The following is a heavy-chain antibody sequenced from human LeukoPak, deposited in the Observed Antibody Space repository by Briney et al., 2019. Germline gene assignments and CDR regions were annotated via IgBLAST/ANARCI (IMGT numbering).Heavy chain of an antibody. CDR1: GLLFRTQG. CDR3: AKDGQVGAIGYFDY. V-gene: IGHV3-33*06. CDR2: VWSGGNNK. J-gene: IGHJ4*02. D-gene: IGHD1-26*01. Sequence: GGSLRLPCAASGLLFRTQGMHWVRQAPGKGGVGVAVVWSGGNNKYYSDSVKGRFNNSRDNSKNTLYLQMNSLSAEDTAVYYCAKDGQVGAIGYFDYRGQGTLVTVSS.